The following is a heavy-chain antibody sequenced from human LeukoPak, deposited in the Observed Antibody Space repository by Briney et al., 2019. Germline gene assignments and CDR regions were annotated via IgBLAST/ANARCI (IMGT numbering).Heavy chain of an antibody. CDR2: IYSDGNTT. CDR3: ARDQGSTSRGIDY. V-gene: IGHV3-74*01. D-gene: IGHD2-2*01. Sequence: GGSLRPSCAASGFTFSSYWMHWVRQAPGKGLVWVSRIYSDGNTTNYADSVKGRFTISRDNAKNTLYLQMNSLRAEDTAVYYCARDQGSTSRGIDYWGQGTLVTVSS. CDR1: GFTFSSYW. J-gene: IGHJ4*02.